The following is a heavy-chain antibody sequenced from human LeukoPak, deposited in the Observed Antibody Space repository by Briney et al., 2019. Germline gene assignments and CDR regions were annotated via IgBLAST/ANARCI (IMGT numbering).Heavy chain of an antibody. CDR3: ANPYYYDSSGYLDAFDI. CDR2: ISGSGGST. D-gene: IGHD3-22*01. CDR1: GFTFSSYA. J-gene: IGHJ3*02. V-gene: IGHV3-23*01. Sequence: GGSLRLSCAASGFTFSSYAMSWVRQAPGKGLEWVSAISGSGGSTYYADSVKGRFTISRDNSKNTRYLQMNSLRAEETAVYYCANPYYYDSSGYLDAFDIWGQGTMVTVSS.